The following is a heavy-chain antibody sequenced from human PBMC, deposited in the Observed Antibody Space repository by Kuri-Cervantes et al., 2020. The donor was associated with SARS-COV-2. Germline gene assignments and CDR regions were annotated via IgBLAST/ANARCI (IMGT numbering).Heavy chain of an antibody. CDR2: INSDGSST. CDR3: AREGVTGTTYYYYYGMDV. Sequence: GESLKISCAASGFTFSSYWMHWVRQAPGKGLVWVSRINSDGSSTSYADSVKGRFTISRDNAKNSLYLQMNSLRDEDTAVYYCAREGVTGTTYYYYYGMDVWGQGTTVTVSS. V-gene: IGHV3-74*01. J-gene: IGHJ6*02. D-gene: IGHD1-7*01. CDR1: GFTFSSYW.